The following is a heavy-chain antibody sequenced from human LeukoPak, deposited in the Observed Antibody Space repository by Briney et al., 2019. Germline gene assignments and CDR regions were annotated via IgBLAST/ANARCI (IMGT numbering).Heavy chain of an antibody. Sequence: PGGSLRLSCAASGFTFSRYWMSWVRQTPGKGLEWVSFISGGRISTYYADSVKGRFTISRDNAKNSLYLQMNSLRAEDTAVYYCAELGITMIGGVWGKGTTVTISS. J-gene: IGHJ6*04. CDR2: ISGGRIST. D-gene: IGHD3-10*02. V-gene: IGHV3-48*04. CDR3: AELGITMIGGV. CDR1: GFTFSRYW.